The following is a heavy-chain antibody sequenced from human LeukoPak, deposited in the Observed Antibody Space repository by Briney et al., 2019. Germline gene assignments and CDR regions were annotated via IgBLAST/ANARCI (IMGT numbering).Heavy chain of an antibody. CDR1: GGSFSTYA. CDR2: IIPIFGTA. D-gene: IGHD6-13*01. Sequence: ASVKVSCKASGGSFSTYAINWVRQAPGQGPEWMGGIIPIFGTANYTQKFQGRVTITADESTTTAYMELSSLKSEDTAVYYCAKDPRRYSRTGGYFDYWGQGTLVTVSS. J-gene: IGHJ4*02. CDR3: AKDPRRYSRTGGYFDY. V-gene: IGHV1-69*13.